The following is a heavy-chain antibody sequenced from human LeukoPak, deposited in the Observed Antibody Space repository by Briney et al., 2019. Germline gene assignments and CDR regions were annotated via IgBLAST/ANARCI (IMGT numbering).Heavy chain of an antibody. V-gene: IGHV4-59*08. Sequence: AETLSLSCAVSGGSISGYYLSWVRQPPGKGLEWVSHIYYNGSTTYNPSLESRVIISVETTNNQSSLLLSAVPAADTAVYYCARRTASDCLPDYWGQGTLVTVSS. J-gene: IGHJ4*02. D-gene: IGHD2-21*02. CDR3: ARRTASDCLPDY. CDR1: GGSISGYY. CDR2: IYYNGST.